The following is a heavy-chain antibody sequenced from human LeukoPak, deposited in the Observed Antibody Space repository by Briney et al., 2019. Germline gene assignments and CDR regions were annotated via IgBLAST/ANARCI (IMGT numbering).Heavy chain of an antibody. CDR1: GFTFSTYA. CDR2: ISGSGGGT. J-gene: IGHJ6*03. CDR3: AKNRGAGSHYYYHMNV. Sequence: GGSLRLSCAASGFTFSTYAMSWVRQAAGKGLAWASIISGSGGGTYYADSVKGRFTISRDNSKNTLYLQLNSLRVEDTAVYYCAKNRGAGSHYYYHMNVWGQGTLVTVSS. D-gene: IGHD1-26*01. V-gene: IGHV3-23*01.